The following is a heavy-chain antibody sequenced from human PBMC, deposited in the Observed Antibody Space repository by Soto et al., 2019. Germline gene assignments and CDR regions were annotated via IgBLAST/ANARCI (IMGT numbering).Heavy chain of an antibody. Sequence: PGGSLRLSCAASGFIFSDFQINWVRQAPGRGLEWLSSITGTSAFTHYTDSIEGRFTISRDNPNNLLFLQMDNLRPEDTAVYYCARDNLAFPGAFDLWRQGTLVTVSS. D-gene: IGHD3-10*01. V-gene: IGHV3-21*01. CDR2: ITGTSAFT. CDR3: ARDNLAFPGAFDL. J-gene: IGHJ4*02. CDR1: GFIFSDFQ.